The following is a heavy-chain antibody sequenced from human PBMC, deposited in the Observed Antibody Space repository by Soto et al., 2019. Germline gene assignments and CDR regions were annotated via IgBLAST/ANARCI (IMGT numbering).Heavy chain of an antibody. CDR2: INHSGIT. D-gene: IGHD5-18*01. CDR3: ARGRPSGYRFGSRNFFYYGMDV. J-gene: IGHJ6*02. V-gene: IGHV4-34*01. CDR1: SGSLTDHY. Sequence: SETLSLTCGVFSGSLTDHYWTWIRQTPGKGLEWIGEINHSGITDYNPSLKSRVTLSLDTSKNQFSLKVTALTAADTAVYYCARGRPSGYRFGSRNFFYYGMDVCGPGTTVTVSS.